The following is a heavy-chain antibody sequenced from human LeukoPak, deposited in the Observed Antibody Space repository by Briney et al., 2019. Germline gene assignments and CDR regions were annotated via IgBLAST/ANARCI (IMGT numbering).Heavy chain of an antibody. CDR2: ISGSGGST. CDR3: AKDQGVTTRFNYYYGMDV. CDR1: GFTFSSYA. J-gene: IGHJ6*02. V-gene: IGHV3-23*01. Sequence: PGGSLRLSCAASGFTFSSYAMSWVRQAPGKGLEWVSAISGSGGSTYYADSVKGRFTISRDNSKNTLYLQMNSLRAEDTAVYYCAKDQGVTTRFNYYYGMDVWGQGTLVTVSS. D-gene: IGHD4-17*01.